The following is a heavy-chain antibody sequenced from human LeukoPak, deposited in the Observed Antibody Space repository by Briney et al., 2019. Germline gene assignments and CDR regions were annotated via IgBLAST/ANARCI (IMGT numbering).Heavy chain of an antibody. J-gene: IGHJ4*02. Sequence: ASVKVSCKVSGYTLTELSMHWVRQAPGKGLEWMGGFDPGDGETIYAQKFQGRVTMTEDTSIDTAYMELSSLRSEDTAVYYCATIIMVRGIITLHYFDTWGQGTLVTVSS. D-gene: IGHD3-10*01. CDR3: ATIIMVRGIITLHYFDT. CDR2: FDPGDGET. V-gene: IGHV1-24*01. CDR1: GYTLTELS.